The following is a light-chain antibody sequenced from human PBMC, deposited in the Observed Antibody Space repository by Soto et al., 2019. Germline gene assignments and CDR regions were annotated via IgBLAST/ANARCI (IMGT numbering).Light chain of an antibody. Sequence: DIQLTQSPSFLSESVGDGITISCRASQGISNYLAWYQQKPGKAPKLLIHSASTLQSGVPSRFSGSGGGTEFTLTISSLQPEDFATYYCQHRHSYPITFGPGTRLEIK. CDR3: QHRHSYPIT. CDR2: SAS. V-gene: IGKV1-9*01. CDR1: QGISNY. J-gene: IGKJ5*01.